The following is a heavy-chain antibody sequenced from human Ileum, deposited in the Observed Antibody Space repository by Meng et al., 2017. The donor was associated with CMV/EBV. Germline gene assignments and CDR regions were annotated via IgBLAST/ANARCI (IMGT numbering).Heavy chain of an antibody. CDR3: ARITSGWYYFDY. D-gene: IGHD6-19*01. J-gene: IGHJ4*02. CDR2: TYYRSRWFN. CDR1: GDSVSSNNAA. Sequence: ISGDSVSSNNAAWNWIRQSPSRGLEWLGRTYYRSRWFNDSAVSVKGRISINADTSKNQFSPQLNSVTPEDTAVYYCARITSGWYYFDYWGQGTLVTVSS. V-gene: IGHV6-1*01.